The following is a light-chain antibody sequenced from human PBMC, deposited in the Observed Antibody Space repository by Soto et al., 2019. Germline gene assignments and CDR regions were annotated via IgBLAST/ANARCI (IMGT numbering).Light chain of an antibody. CDR3: NSYTASSTLV. Sequence: QSALTQPPSASGSPGQSVTISCTGTFNDVGGYNYVSWYQQHPGKAPRLMISDVSNRPSGVSNRFSGSKSGNTASLTISGLQAEDEADYYCNSYTASSTLVFGTGTKLTVL. CDR1: FNDVGGYNY. CDR2: DVS. J-gene: IGLJ1*01. V-gene: IGLV2-14*03.